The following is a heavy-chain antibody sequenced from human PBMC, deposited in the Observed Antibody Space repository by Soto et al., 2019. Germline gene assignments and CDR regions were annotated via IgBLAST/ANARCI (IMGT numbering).Heavy chain of an antibody. J-gene: IGHJ4*02. CDR3: ASGGSSLNFDS. CDR2: INSDGSST. Sequence: EVQLVESGGGLVKPGGSPRLSCAASGFTFRSYWMQWVRQAPGKGLVWVSWINSDGSSTSYADSVKGRFTISRDNAKNTLYLQMNSLRAEDTAVYYCASGGSSLNFDSWGQGTLVTVSS. D-gene: IGHD6-6*01. V-gene: IGHV3-74*01. CDR1: GFTFRSYW.